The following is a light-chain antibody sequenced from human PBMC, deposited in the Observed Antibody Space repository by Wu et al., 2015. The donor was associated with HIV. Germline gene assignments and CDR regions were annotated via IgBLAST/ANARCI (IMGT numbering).Light chain of an antibody. V-gene: IGKV1-8*01. J-gene: IGKJ1*01. Sequence: AIRITQSPSSLSASTGDRVTITCRASQGISSYLAWYQQKPGKAPKLLIYAASTLQSGVPSRFSGSGSGTDFTLTISCLQSEDFATYYCQQYYSYPRTFVQ. CDR2: AAS. CDR3: QQYYSYPRT. CDR1: QGISSY.